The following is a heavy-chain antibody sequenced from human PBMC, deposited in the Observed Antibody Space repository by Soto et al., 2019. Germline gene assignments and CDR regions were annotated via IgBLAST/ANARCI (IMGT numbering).Heavy chain of an antibody. Sequence: QVQLVESGGGVVQPGRSLRLSCAASGFTFSSYGMHWVRQAPGKGLEWVAVIWYDGSNKYYADSVKGRFTISRDNSKNTLYLQMNSLRAEDTALYYCARGEDVVVTAVHFDYWGQGTLVTVSS. CDR3: ARGEDVVVTAVHFDY. CDR1: GFTFSSYG. J-gene: IGHJ4*02. V-gene: IGHV3-33*01. D-gene: IGHD2-21*02. CDR2: IWYDGSNK.